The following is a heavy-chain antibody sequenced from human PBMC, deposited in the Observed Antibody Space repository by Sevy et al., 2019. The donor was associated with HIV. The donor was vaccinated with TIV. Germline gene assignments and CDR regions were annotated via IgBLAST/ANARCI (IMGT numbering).Heavy chain of an antibody. J-gene: IGHJ4*02. CDR1: KFTFSDYY. CDR2: ISSSSTYT. V-gene: IGHV3-11*05. D-gene: IGHD1-1*01. CDR3: ARGRYNLGQKYFDY. Sequence: GGSLRLSCTASKFTFSDYYMSWIRQAPGKGLEWVSYISSSSTYTNYADSVKGRFTISRDNAKNSLYLQLNSLRAEDTAVNYGARGRYNLGQKYFDYWGQGTLVTVSS.